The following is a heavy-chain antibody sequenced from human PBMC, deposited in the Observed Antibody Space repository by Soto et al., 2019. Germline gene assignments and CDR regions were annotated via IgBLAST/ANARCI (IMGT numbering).Heavy chain of an antibody. CDR2: INSDGSST. V-gene: IGHV3-74*01. J-gene: IGHJ6*03. Sequence: QTGGSLRLSCAASGFTFSSYWMHWVRQAPGKGLVWVSRINSDGSSTSYADSVKGRFTISRDNAKNTLYLQMNSLRAEDTAVYYCARAYCSGGSCYYYYYYMDVWGKGTTVTVSS. CDR1: GFTFSSYW. D-gene: IGHD2-15*01. CDR3: ARAYCSGGSCYYYYYYMDV.